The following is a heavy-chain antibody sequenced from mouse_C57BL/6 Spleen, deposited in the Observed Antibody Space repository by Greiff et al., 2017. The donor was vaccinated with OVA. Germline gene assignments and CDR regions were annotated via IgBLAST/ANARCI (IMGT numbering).Heavy chain of an antibody. Sequence: VQLQQPGAELVMPGASVKLSCKASGYTFTSYWMHWVKQRPGQGLEWIGEIDPSDSYTNYNQKFKGKSTLTVDKSSSTAYMQLSSLTSEDSAVYYCARYGNDYDLFAYWGQGTLVTVSA. V-gene: IGHV1-69*01. D-gene: IGHD2-4*01. CDR2: IDPSDSYT. J-gene: IGHJ3*01. CDR3: ARYGNDYDLFAY. CDR1: GYTFTSYW.